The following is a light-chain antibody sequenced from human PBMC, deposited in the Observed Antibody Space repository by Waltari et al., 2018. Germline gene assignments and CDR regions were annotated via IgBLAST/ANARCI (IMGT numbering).Light chain of an antibody. V-gene: IGLV1-47*01. CDR2: TDN. CDR1: SSNIGSNY. CDR3: AAWDDSLTGRV. J-gene: IGLJ3*02. Sequence: QSVLTQPSSASGTPGQRVTISCSGSSSNIGSNYVYWYQQLPGTVPKLLIHTDNQRPSGVPDRFSASKSGASASLAISGLRSDDEADYYCAAWDDSLTGRVFGGGTKLTVL.